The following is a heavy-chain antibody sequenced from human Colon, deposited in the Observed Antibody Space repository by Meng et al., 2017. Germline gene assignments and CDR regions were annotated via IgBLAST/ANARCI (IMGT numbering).Heavy chain of an antibody. CDR1: GFTFRNHA. J-gene: IGHJ4*01. CDR2: ISGNGGRT. V-gene: IGHV3-23*01. D-gene: IGHD2-21*02. Sequence: GESLKISCAASGFTFRNHAMHWVRQAPGKGLEWVSIISGNGGRTYYADSVKGRFTISRDNSKTMLYLEMNRLRAEDTAVYYCSRIKGCGGDCPEDYWGHGTLVTVSS. CDR3: SRIKGCGGDCPEDY.